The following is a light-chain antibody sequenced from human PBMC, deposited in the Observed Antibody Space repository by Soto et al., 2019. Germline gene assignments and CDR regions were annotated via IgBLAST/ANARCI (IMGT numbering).Light chain of an antibody. V-gene: IGKV2-28*01. CDR1: QRPLHRDGHKC. J-gene: IGKJ4*01. CDR2: MAY. CDR3: MQSLQTPLT. Sequence: LVRTQSPLSLPVTPGEPATISCRSSQRPLHRDGHKCVDWFLQKPGQSPQFLICMAYNRSSGVPDRLSGSGSGTDFTLKISRVEAEDVGIYYHMQSLQTPLTFDGGPRVEDK.